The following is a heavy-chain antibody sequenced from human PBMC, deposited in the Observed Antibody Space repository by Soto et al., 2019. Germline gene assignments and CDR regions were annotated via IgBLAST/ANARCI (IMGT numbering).Heavy chain of an antibody. CDR3: ARHPWGYSYDY. J-gene: IGHJ4*02. V-gene: IGHV4-39*01. CDR1: GGSISSSSYY. D-gene: IGHD5-18*01. Sequence: QLQLQESGPGLVKPSETLSLTCTVSGGSISSSSYYWGWIRQPPGKGLEWIGSIYYSGSTYYNPSLTSRVTISVDTSKNQFSLKLSSVTAADTAVYYCARHPWGYSYDYWGQGTLVTVSS. CDR2: IYYSGST.